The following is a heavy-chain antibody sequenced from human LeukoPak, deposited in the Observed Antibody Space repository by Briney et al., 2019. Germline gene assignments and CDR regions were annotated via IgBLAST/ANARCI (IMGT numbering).Heavy chain of an antibody. CDR3: ARALAQLDYFDY. J-gene: IGHJ4*02. Sequence: GGSLRLPCAASGFTFSDYYMSWIRQAPGKGLEWVSYISSSGSTIYYADSVKGRFTISRDNAKNSLYLQMNSLRAEDTAVYYCARALAQLDYFDYWGQGTLVTVSS. CDR2: ISSSGSTI. V-gene: IGHV3-11*01. CDR1: GFTFSDYY. D-gene: IGHD6-13*01.